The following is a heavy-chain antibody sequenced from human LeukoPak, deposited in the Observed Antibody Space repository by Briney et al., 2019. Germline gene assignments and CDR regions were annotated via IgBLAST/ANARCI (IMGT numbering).Heavy chain of an antibody. Sequence: GGSLRLSCAASGFTFSSYSMNWVRQAPGKGLEWLSSISSSSSYIYYADSVKGRFTISRDNAKNSLYLQMNSLRAEDTAVYYCARDRGVSYSAAGKKQPDYWGQGTLVTVSS. V-gene: IGHV3-21*01. J-gene: IGHJ4*02. CDR2: ISSSSSYI. D-gene: IGHD6-13*01. CDR1: GFTFSSYS. CDR3: ARDRGVSYSAAGKKQPDY.